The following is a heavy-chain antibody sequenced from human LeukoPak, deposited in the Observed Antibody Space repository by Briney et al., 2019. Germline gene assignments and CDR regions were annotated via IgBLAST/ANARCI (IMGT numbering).Heavy chain of an antibody. CDR3: AREGSYCVGGECYSFDF. CDR1: GYRFISHY. Sequence: GASVKVSCKASGYRFISHYIHWVRQAPGLGPEWLGWMHAGNGNTRYPAKFEGRVTMTRDTYSNTAYMDLTSLTSDDTAIDYCAREGSYCVGGECYSFDFWGQGTLITVSS. V-gene: IGHV1-2*02. D-gene: IGHD2-21*01. CDR2: MHAGNGNT. J-gene: IGHJ4*02.